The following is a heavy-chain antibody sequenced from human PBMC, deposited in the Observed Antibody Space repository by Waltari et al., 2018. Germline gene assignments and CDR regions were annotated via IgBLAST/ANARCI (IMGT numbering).Heavy chain of an antibody. Sequence: EVQLLESGGGLVQPGGSLRLSCAASGFTFSSYAMSWVRQAPGKGLEWVSAISGSGGSTYSADSVKSRFTISRDNSKNTLYLQMNSLRAEDTAVYYCAKDGSADIVVVPAAKGRLRIQLSIDYFDYWGQGTLVTVSS. J-gene: IGHJ4*02. D-gene: IGHD2-2*01. CDR2: ISGSGGST. CDR3: AKDGSADIVVVPAAKGRLRIQLSIDYFDY. CDR1: GFTFSSYA. V-gene: IGHV3-23*01.